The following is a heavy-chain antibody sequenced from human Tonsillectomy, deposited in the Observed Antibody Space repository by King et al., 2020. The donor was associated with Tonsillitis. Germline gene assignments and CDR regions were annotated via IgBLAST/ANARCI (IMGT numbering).Heavy chain of an antibody. V-gene: IGHV1-18*04. J-gene: IGHJ4*02. Sequence: QLVQSGAEVKKPGASVKVSCKASGYTFTDYGVNWVRQAPGQGLEWVGWISTYNGDTKYAPRLQGRVIMTTDTSTSTGYMDLRSLRSDDTAVYYCVRESRSEPYYFDYGGQGTLVTVSS. CDR3: VRESRSEPYYFDY. CDR2: ISTYNGDT. CDR1: GYTFTDYG. D-gene: IGHD1-26*01.